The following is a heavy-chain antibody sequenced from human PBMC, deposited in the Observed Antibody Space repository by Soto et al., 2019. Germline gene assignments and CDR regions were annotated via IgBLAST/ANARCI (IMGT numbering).Heavy chain of an antibody. J-gene: IGHJ1*01. D-gene: IGHD2-8*02. CDR1: GYTITAHF. V-gene: IGHV1-2*02. CDR3: ATDTGPYFGSV. CDR2: INPKTGVT. Sequence: QVQLVQSGAEVKKPGASVKVSCKASGYTITAHFLHWVRQAPGQGLEWMGWINPKTGVTDYSRKFRGRVTMSRDTSLNTAYMQLSRLTSDDTAVYFCATDTGPYFGSVWGRGTLVTVSS.